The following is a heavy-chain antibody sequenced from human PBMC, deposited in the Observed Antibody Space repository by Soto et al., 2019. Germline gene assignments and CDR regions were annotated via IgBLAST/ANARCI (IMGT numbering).Heavy chain of an antibody. D-gene: IGHD2-15*01. CDR1: GFTFSSYW. CDR3: AKSLFGGPDI. J-gene: IGHJ3*02. CDR2: INPDGSAT. V-gene: IGHV3-74*01. Sequence: GGSLRLSCAASGFTFSSYWMHWVRQAPGKGLVWVSRINPDGSATNYADSVKGRFTISRDNAKNTLYLQMNSLRAEDTALYYCAKSLFGGPDIWGQGTMVTVSS.